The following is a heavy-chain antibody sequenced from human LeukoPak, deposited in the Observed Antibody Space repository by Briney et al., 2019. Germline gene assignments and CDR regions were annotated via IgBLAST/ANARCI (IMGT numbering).Heavy chain of an antibody. Sequence: QAGGPLRLSCADSGFIFSRHWVTWFRQPPRKGQRWVDNINQDRSVTWYVVSVKGRFTLSRDNAKNSVYLHMYSLRADDTAVDFCASDAGWGRFDYWGQGTLLTVSS. D-gene: IGHD6-19*01. V-gene: IGHV3-7*01. CDR1: GFIFSRHW. CDR3: ASDAGWGRFDY. J-gene: IGHJ4*02. CDR2: INQDRSVT.